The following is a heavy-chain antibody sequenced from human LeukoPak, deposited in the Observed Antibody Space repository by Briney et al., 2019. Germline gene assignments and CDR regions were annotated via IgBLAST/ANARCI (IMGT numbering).Heavy chain of an antibody. J-gene: IGHJ4*02. CDR3: AREGIKGGRRQGYSYGY. V-gene: IGHV1-2*02. Sequence: ASVKVSCKASGYTLTGYYMHWVRQAPGQGLEWMGWINPNSGGTNYAQKFQGRVTMTRDTSISTAYMELSRLRSDDTAVYYCAREGIKGGRRQGYSYGYWGQGTLVTVSS. CDR2: INPNSGGT. D-gene: IGHD5-18*01. CDR1: GYTLTGYY.